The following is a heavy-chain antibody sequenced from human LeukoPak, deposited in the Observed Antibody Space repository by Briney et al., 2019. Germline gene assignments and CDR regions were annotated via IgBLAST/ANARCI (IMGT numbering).Heavy chain of an antibody. D-gene: IGHD6-19*01. CDR3: AKVLAVAGIAFDY. CDR2: IRGNGET. Sequence: GGSLRLSCAASGLSFSSFAMSWVRQGPARGLEWVSSIRGNGETFYADSVKGRFTISRDNSKNTLYLQMNSLRAEDTAVYYCAKVLAVAGIAFDYWGQGTLVTVSS. J-gene: IGHJ4*02. V-gene: IGHV3-23*01. CDR1: GLSFSSFA.